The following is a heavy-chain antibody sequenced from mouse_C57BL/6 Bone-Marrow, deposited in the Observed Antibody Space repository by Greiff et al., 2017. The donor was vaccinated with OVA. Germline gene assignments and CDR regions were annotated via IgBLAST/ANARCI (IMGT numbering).Heavy chain of an antibody. CDR1: GYTFTDYY. J-gene: IGHJ2*01. Sequence: EVQLQQSGPELVKPGASVKISCKASGYTFTDYYMNWVKQSPGKSLEWIGDINPNNGGTSYNQKFKGKATLTVDKSSSTAYMELRSLTSEDSAVYYCARSDPYYWGQGTTLTVSS. V-gene: IGHV1-26*01. CDR2: INPNNGGT. CDR3: ARSDPYY.